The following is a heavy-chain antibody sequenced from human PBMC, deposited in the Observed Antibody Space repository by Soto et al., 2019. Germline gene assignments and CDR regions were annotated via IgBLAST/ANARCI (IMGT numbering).Heavy chain of an antibody. CDR3: AKSYGSGSYVLDI. J-gene: IGHJ3*02. CDR1: GFTFSSYA. CDR2: ISYDGSNK. Sequence: QVQLVESGGGVVQPGRSLRLSCAASGFTFSSYAMHWVRQAPGKGLEWVAVISYDGSNKYYADSVKGRFTISRDNSKNTLYLQMRSLRAEDTAVYYCAKSYGSGSYVLDIWGQGTMVTVSS. D-gene: IGHD3-10*01. V-gene: IGHV3-30-3*02.